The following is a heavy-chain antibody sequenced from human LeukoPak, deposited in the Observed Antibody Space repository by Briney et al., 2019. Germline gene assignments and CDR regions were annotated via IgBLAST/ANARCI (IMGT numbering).Heavy chain of an antibody. CDR1: GFTFDDYA. CDR2: ISWNSGSI. CDR3: AKGETGPLGY. V-gene: IGHV3-9*01. J-gene: IGHJ4*02. Sequence: GGSLRLSCAASGFTFDDYAMHWVRQAPGKGLEWVSGISWNSGSIGYADSVKGRFTISRDNAKNSLYLQMNSLRAEDTAVYYCAKGETGPLGYWGQGTLVTVSS. D-gene: IGHD5-24*01.